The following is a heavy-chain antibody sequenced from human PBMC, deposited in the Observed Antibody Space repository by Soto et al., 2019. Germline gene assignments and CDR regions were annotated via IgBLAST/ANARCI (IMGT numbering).Heavy chain of an antibody. CDR1: GSTFSGYG. CDR3: ARDTRVVVVPAARTGRDAFDI. Sequence: ASVKVSCQASGSTFSGYGISWVRQATGQGLEWMGWISAYNGNTNYAQKLQGRVTMTTDTSTSTAYMELRSLRSDDTAVYYCARDTRVVVVPAARTGRDAFDIWGQGTMVTVSS. D-gene: IGHD2-2*01. J-gene: IGHJ3*02. CDR2: ISAYNGNT. V-gene: IGHV1-18*01.